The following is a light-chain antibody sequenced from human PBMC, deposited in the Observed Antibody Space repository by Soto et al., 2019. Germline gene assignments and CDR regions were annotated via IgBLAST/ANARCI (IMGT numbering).Light chain of an antibody. J-gene: IGLJ1*01. Sequence: QSVLTQPASVSGSPGQSITISCTGTSSDVGSYNLVSWYQQHPGKAPKLMIYEGSKRPSGVSNRFSGSKSGNTASLTISGLQPEDEGDYYCSVYTRTSTYVFGTGTKVTVL. CDR3: SVYTRTSTYV. V-gene: IGLV2-14*02. CDR1: SSDVGSYNL. CDR2: EGS.